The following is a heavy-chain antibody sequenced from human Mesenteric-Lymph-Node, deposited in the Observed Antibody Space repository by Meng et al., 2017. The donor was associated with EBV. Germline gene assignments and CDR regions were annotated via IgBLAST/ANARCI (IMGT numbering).Heavy chain of an antibody. CDR1: GASIDSSDW. V-gene: IGHV4-4*02. Sequence: QLQESGPALVEPSXTLSLTCAVSGASIDSSDWWTWVRQAPGKGLEWIGEIHHSGTTNYNPSLESRVTISIDKSDNQFSLKLTSVTAADTAVYYCARGLGGHYPTMEYWGQGTLVTVSS. CDR3: ARGLGGHYPTMEY. D-gene: IGHD3-22*01. CDR2: IHHSGTT. J-gene: IGHJ4*02.